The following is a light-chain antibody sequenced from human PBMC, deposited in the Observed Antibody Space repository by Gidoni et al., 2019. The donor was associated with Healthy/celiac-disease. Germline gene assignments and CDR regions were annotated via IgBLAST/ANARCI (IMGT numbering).Light chain of an antibody. Sequence: EIQMTQSPSSLSASVGDRVTITCRASQSISSYLNWYQQKPGKAPKLLIYAASSLQSGVPSRFSGSGSGTDFTLTISSLQPEDFATYYCQQSYSTPPITFGQGIRLEIK. CDR1: QSISSY. J-gene: IGKJ5*01. CDR2: AAS. V-gene: IGKV1-39*01. CDR3: QQSYSTPPIT.